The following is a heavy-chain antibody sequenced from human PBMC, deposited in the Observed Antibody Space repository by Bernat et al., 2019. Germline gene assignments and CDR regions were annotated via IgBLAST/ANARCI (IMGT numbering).Heavy chain of an antibody. Sequence: EVQLVESGGGLVKPGGSLRLSCAASGFIFSSYNMNWVRQAPGKGLEWVANIKEDGSEKYYVDSVKGRFTISRDNAKNSLYLQVNSLRAEDAAVYYCARVRNVDIVAMRGYFDNWGQGTLVTVSS. D-gene: IGHD5-12*01. V-gene: IGHV3-7*01. CDR2: IKEDGSEK. J-gene: IGHJ4*02. CDR1: GFIFSSYN. CDR3: ARVRNVDIVAMRGYFDN.